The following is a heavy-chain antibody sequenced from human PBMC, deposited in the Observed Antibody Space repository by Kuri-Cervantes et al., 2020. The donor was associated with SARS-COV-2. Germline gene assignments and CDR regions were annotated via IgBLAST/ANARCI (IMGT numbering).Heavy chain of an antibody. J-gene: IGHJ5*02. Sequence: GESLKISCAASGFTFSSYGMHWVRQAPGKGLEWVAFIRYDGSNKYYADSVEGRFTISRDNSKNTLYLRMNSLRAEDTAVYYCAKDAEQWLVPERNWFDPWGQGTLVTVSS. V-gene: IGHV3-30*02. CDR2: IRYDGSNK. CDR1: GFTFSSYG. CDR3: AKDAEQWLVPERNWFDP. D-gene: IGHD6-19*01.